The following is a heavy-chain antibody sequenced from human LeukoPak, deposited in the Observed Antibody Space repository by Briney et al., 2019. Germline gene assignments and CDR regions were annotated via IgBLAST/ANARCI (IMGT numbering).Heavy chain of an antibody. Sequence: SETLSLTCAVSGDSISRNYWWSWVRQSPGRGLEWIGEIYYGGTTNYNPSLKSRVTISLDKSNNQLSLKVTSVTAADTAVYYCARDPQAGIETLDYWGRGTLVTVSS. V-gene: IGHV4-4*02. CDR1: GDSISRNYW. D-gene: IGHD6-19*01. CDR2: IYYGGTT. CDR3: ARDPQAGIETLDY. J-gene: IGHJ4*02.